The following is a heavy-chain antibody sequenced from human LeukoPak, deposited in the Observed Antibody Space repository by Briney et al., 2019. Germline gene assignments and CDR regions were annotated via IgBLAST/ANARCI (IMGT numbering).Heavy chain of an antibody. CDR2: IRSSGSTI. CDR1: GFTFSSYA. D-gene: IGHD3-10*01. Sequence: PGGSLRLSCAASGFTFSSYAMSWIRQAPGKGLEWVSYIRSSGSTIYYADSVKGRFTISRDNAKNSLYLQMNSLRAEDTAVYYCASPLLWFGELRDNGYYYMDVWGKGTTVTISS. J-gene: IGHJ6*03. CDR3: ASPLLWFGELRDNGYYYMDV. V-gene: IGHV3-11*01.